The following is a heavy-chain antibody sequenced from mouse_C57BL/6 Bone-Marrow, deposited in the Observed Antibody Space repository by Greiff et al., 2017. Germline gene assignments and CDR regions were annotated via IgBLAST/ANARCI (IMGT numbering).Heavy chain of an antibody. CDR2: ISNLAYSI. CDR1: GFTFSDYG. J-gene: IGHJ4*01. CDR3: ARQLSYAMDY. V-gene: IGHV5-15*01. D-gene: IGHD3-2*02. Sequence: EVKVVESGGGLVQPGGSLKLSCAASGFTFSDYGMAWVRQAPRKGPEWVAFISNLAYSIYYADTVTGRFTISREHAKNTLYLEKSSLRSEETAMYYCARQLSYAMDYWGQGTSVPGSS.